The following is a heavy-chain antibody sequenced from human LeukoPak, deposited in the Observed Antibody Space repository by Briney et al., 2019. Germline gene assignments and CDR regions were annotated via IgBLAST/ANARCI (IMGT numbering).Heavy chain of an antibody. V-gene: IGHV1-18*01. D-gene: IGHD6-6*01. CDR2: ISDNNGNT. J-gene: IGHJ4*02. Sequence: ASVKVSCKASGYTFTSYGISWVRQAPGQGLEWMGWISDNNGNTNYAQKFQGRVTMTTDTSTRTVYMELRSLGSDDTAVYYCARDRDYSSSTQDFDSWGQGSLVSVSS. CDR3: ARDRDYSSSTQDFDS. CDR1: GYTFTSYG.